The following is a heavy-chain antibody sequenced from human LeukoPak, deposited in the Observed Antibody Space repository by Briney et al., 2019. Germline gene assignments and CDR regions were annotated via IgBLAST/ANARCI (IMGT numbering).Heavy chain of an antibody. CDR1: GGSFSGYY. Sequence: SETLSLTCAVYGGSFSGYYWSWIRQPPGKGLEWIGEINHSGSTNYNPSLKSRVTISVDTSKNQFSLKLSPVTAADTAVYYCARLQLWLGAFDIWGQGTMVTVSS. CDR3: ARLQLWLGAFDI. V-gene: IGHV4-34*01. D-gene: IGHD5-18*01. J-gene: IGHJ3*02. CDR2: INHSGST.